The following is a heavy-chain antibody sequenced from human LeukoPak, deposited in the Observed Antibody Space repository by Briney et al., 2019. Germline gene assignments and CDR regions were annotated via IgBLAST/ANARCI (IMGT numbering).Heavy chain of an antibody. CDR3: ARGGAYDYVWGSYRPLGY. Sequence: SETLSLTCTVSGGSISSSSYYWGWIRQPPGKGLEWIGEINHSGSTNYNPSLKSRVTISVDTSKNQFSLKLSSVTAADTAVYYCARGGAYDYVWGSYRPLGYWGQGTLVTVSS. J-gene: IGHJ4*02. CDR2: INHSGST. CDR1: GGSISSSSYY. D-gene: IGHD3-16*02. V-gene: IGHV4-39*07.